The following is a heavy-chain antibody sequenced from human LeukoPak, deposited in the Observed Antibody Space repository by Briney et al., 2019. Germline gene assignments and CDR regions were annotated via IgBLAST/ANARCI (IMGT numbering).Heavy chain of an antibody. CDR3: AREVFSDCGGDCYSY. CDR2: IIPIFGTA. J-gene: IGHJ4*02. Sequence: ASVKVSCKASGGTFSSYAISWVRQAPGQGLEWMGGIIPIFGTANYAQKFQGRVTITADESTSTAYMELSSLRSEDTAVYYCAREVFSDCGGDCYSYWGQGTLVTVSS. D-gene: IGHD2-21*02. CDR1: GGTFSSYA. V-gene: IGHV1-69*13.